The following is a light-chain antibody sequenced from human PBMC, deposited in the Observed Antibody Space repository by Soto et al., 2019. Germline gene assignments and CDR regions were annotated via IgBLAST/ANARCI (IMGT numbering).Light chain of an antibody. CDR1: QSIGSN. J-gene: IGKJ5*01. V-gene: IGKV3-15*01. CDR3: QQYDDWPPIT. Sequence: EIIMPQSPATLNVSPGARATLSCRASQSIGSNVAWYQQRPGQVPRLLIYGASTRATGIPNRFSASGSGTEFTLTITGLQSEDSAIYHCQQYDDWPPITFGQGTRLEI. CDR2: GAS.